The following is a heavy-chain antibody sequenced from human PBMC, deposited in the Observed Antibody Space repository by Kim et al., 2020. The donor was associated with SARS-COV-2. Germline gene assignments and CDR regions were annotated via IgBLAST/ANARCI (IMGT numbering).Heavy chain of an antibody. D-gene: IGHD3-10*01. Sequence: GGSLRLSCAASGFTFSNAWMSWVRQAPGKGLEWVGRIKSKTDGGTTDYAAPVKGRFTISRDDSKNTLYLQMNSLKTEDTAVYYCTLSRRFSGRPPRWGQGTTVTVSS. CDR1: GFTFSNAW. V-gene: IGHV3-15*01. CDR3: TLSRRFSGRPPR. J-gene: IGHJ6*02. CDR2: IKSKTDGGTT.